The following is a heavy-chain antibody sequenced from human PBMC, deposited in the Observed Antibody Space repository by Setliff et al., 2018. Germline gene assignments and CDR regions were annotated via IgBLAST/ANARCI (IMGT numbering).Heavy chain of an antibody. Sequence: PSETLSLTCTVPGGSISNYYWSWIRQPAGKGLEWIGRIYTSGSTNYNPSLKSRVTMSVDTSKNQFSLKLSSVTAADTAVYYCARKGISALSGAFDMWGQGTMVTV. D-gene: IGHD1-26*01. V-gene: IGHV4-4*07. J-gene: IGHJ3*02. CDR2: IYTSGST. CDR1: GGSISNYY. CDR3: ARKGISALSGAFDM.